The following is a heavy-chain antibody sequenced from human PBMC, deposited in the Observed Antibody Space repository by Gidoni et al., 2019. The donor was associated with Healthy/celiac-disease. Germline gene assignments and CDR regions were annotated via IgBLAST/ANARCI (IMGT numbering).Heavy chain of an antibody. CDR1: GGSISSYY. CDR2: IYYSGST. Sequence: QVQLQESGTGLVKPSETLSLTCTVSGGSISSYYWSWLRQPPGKGLEWIGYIYYSGSTNYNPSLKSRVTISVETSKNQFSLRLSSVTAADTAVYYCARGWGAIDYWGQGTLVTVSS. D-gene: IGHD1-26*01. V-gene: IGHV4-59*01. J-gene: IGHJ4*02. CDR3: ARGWGAIDY.